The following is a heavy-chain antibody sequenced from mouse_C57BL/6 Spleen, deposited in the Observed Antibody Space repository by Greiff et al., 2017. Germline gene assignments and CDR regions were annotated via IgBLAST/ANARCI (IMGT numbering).Heavy chain of an antibody. J-gene: IGHJ4*01. D-gene: IGHD1-1*01. CDR3: GRMGYGSGYAGAMGC. CDR2: ISSGSSTI. Sequence: EVQLVESGGGLVKPGGSLKLSCAASGFTFSDYGMHWVRQAPEKGLEWVAYISSGSSTIYYAATVKGRCPIPRDTAKNTLFLQRTSLRSEDTAMYCCGRMGYGSGYAGAMGCWGQGTAVAVSS. CDR1: GFTFSDYG. V-gene: IGHV5-17*01.